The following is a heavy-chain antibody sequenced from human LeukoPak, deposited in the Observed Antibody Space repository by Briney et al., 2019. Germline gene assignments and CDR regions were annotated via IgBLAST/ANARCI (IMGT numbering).Heavy chain of an antibody. V-gene: IGHV7-4-1*02. Sequence: ASVKVSCKASGYTFTSYAMNWVRQAPGQGLEWMGWINTNTGNPTYAQGFTGRFVFSLDTSVSTAYLQISSLKAEDTAVYYCARDLRPDIVVVPVLYYYYGMDVWGQGTTVTVSS. J-gene: IGHJ6*02. D-gene: IGHD2-2*01. CDR3: ARDLRPDIVVVPVLYYYYGMDV. CDR2: INTNTGNP. CDR1: GYTFTSYA.